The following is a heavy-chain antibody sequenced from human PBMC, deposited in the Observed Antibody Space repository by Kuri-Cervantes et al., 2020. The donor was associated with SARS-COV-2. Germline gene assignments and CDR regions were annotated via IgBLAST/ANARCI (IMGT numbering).Heavy chain of an antibody. V-gene: IGHV3-48*03. CDR1: GFTFSSYE. J-gene: IGHJ4*02. D-gene: IGHD2-15*01. CDR2: ISSSGSTI. CDR3: ASEVVAATYGQALDY. Sequence: LSLTCAASGFTFSSYEMNWVRQAPGKGLEWVSYISSSGSTIYYADSVKGRFTISRDNAKNSLYLQMNSLRAEDTAVYYCASEVVAATYGQALDYWGQGNLV.